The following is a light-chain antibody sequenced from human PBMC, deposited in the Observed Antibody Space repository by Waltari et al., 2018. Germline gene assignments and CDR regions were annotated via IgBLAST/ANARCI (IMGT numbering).Light chain of an antibody. Sequence: EIVLTQSPATLSVSPGETATLSCRASQSVSPNLAWYQQKPGQTPRLLIPGASTRATGTPARFSGSWSGTEFTLTISSLQSEDFAVYYCQQYKNWPLTFGGGTKVEIK. V-gene: IGKV3-15*01. CDR2: GAS. J-gene: IGKJ4*01. CDR1: QSVSPN. CDR3: QQYKNWPLT.